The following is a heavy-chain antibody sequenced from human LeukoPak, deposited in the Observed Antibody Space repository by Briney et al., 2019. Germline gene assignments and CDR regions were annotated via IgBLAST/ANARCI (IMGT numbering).Heavy chain of an antibody. CDR2: IGGGGGNT. CDR3: AKDSVALNGMYDPFDI. D-gene: IGHD2-8*01. J-gene: IGHJ3*02. V-gene: IGHV3-23*01. Sequence: PGGSQRLSCTASGFTFSNYAMSWVRQALGKGLEWVSVIGGGGGNTYYADSVKGRFTISRDNSKMTLYLQMNSLRPEDTAVYYCAKDSVALNGMYDPFDIWGQGTMVTVSS. CDR1: GFTFSNYA.